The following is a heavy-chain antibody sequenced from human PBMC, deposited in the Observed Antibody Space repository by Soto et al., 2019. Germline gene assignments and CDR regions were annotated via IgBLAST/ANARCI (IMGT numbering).Heavy chain of an antibody. CDR3: ARVLCTSTRCYPRFDP. D-gene: IGHD2-2*01. J-gene: IGHJ5*02. V-gene: IGHV1-69*13. CDR2: IIPIFGTA. Sequence: SVEVSCKASGGTFSSYAISWVRQAPGQGLEWMGGIIPIFGTANYAQKFQGRVTITADESTSTAYMELSSLRPEDTAVYYCARVLCTSTRCYPRFDPWGQGTLVTVSS. CDR1: GGTFSSYA.